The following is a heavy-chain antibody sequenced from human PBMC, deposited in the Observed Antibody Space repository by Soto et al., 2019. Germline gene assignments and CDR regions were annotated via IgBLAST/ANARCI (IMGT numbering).Heavy chain of an antibody. V-gene: IGHV3-33*01. CDR1: GFTFSSYG. D-gene: IGHD3-22*01. J-gene: IGHJ4*02. CDR2: IWYDGSNK. Sequence: QVQLVESGGGVVQPGRSLRLSCAASGFTFSSYGMHWVRQAPGKGLERVAVIWYDGSNKYYADSVKGRFTISRDNSKNTLYLQMNSLRAEDTAVYYCARAEYYYASSGYYTPQPFDYWGQGTLVTVSS. CDR3: ARAEYYYASSGYYTPQPFDY.